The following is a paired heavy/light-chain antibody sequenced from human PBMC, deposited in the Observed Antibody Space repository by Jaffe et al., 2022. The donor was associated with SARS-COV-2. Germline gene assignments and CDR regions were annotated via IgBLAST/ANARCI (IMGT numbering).Heavy chain of an antibody. V-gene: IGHV3-48*03. CDR1: GFSFSSFE. CDR2: ISSGGSTT. Sequence: EVQLVEYGGDLVQPGGSLRLSCEASGFSFSSFEMDWVRRAPGKGLEWLADISSGGSTTHYADSVKGRFTVSRDNARNSLYLQMNFLRADDTAIYYCVRDRGDARYYGMDVWGQGTTVTVSS. J-gene: IGHJ6*02. D-gene: IGHD3-10*01. CDR3: VRDRGDARYYGMDV.
Light chain of an antibody. CDR3: LQDFNYPYT. V-gene: IGKV1-6*01. CDR2: AAS. Sequence: AIQMTQSPSSLSASVGDRVTITCRASQDIRNDLGWYQQKPGKAPKFLIFAASYLQNGVPSRFSGSGSGTDFTLTISGLQPEDFATYFCLQDFNYPYTFGQGTKLEIK. J-gene: IGKJ2*01. CDR1: QDIRND.